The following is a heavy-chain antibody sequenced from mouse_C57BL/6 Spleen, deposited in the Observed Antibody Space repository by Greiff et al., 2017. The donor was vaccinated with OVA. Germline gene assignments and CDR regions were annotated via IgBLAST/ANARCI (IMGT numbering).Heavy chain of an antibody. V-gene: IGHV1-69*01. CDR3: ARAPRGFAFVY. J-gene: IGHJ2*01. CDR2: IDPSDSYT. Sequence: QVQLQQPGAELVMPGASVKLSCKASGYTFTSYWMHWVKQRPGQGLEWIGEIDPSDSYTNYNQKFKGKSTLTVDKSSSTAYMQLSSLTSEDSAVYYCARAPRGFAFVYWGQGTTLTVSS. CDR1: GYTFTSYW.